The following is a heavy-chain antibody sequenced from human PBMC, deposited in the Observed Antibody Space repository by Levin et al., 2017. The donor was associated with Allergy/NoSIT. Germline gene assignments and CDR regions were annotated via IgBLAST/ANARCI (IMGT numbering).Heavy chain of an antibody. CDR1: RYSFTDYY. Sequence: ASVKVSCKASRYSFTDYYIQWVRQAPGQGLEWMGWINPNSGGTNYAQKFQGRVTMTRDTSISTAYMDLSRLTSDDTALYYCALANDGAGSYSWFDPWGQGTLVTVSS. D-gene: IGHD3-10*01. CDR3: ALANDGAGSYSWFDP. V-gene: IGHV1-2*02. J-gene: IGHJ5*02. CDR2: INPNSGGT.